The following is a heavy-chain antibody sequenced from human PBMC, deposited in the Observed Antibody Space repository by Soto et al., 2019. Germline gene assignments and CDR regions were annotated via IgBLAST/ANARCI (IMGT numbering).Heavy chain of an antibody. CDR2: LSFEGRNK. V-gene: IGHV3-30*18. Sequence: GGSLRLYCAASGFVFADYGVHWVRQAPGKGLEWVAVLSFEGRNKFYADSVKGRFTISRDNSNNTLYLQMSSLRTEDTAVYYCAKATLYPVVSYFYYGLDVWGQGTTVTVSS. D-gene: IGHD2-8*01. CDR3: AKATLYPVVSYFYYGLDV. CDR1: GFVFADYG. J-gene: IGHJ6*02.